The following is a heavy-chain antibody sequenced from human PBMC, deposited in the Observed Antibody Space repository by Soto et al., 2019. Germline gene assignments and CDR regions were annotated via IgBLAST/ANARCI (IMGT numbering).Heavy chain of an antibody. CDR2: IYWDDDK. D-gene: IGHD6-6*01. CDR1: GFSLSTSGVG. CDR3: AHSRPPRLLDY. J-gene: IGHJ4*02. Sequence: QITLKESGPTLVKPTQTLTLTCTFSGFSLSTSGVGVGWIRQPPGKALEWLALIYWDDDKRYSPSLNSRLTITKDTSKYQLVLTMTNMDPVDTATYYCAHSRPPRLLDYWGQGTLVTVSS. V-gene: IGHV2-5*02.